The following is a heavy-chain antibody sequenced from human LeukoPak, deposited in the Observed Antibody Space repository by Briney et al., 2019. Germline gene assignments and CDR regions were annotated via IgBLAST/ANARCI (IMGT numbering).Heavy chain of an antibody. Sequence: PGGSLRLSCAASGFTFSSYSMNWVRQAPGKGLEWVSSISSSSSYIYYADSVKGRFTISRDNAKNSLYLQMNSLRAEDTAVYYCAKDRSPITMIVVAQFDYWGQGTLVTVSS. CDR1: GFTFSSYS. CDR3: AKDRSPITMIVVAQFDY. D-gene: IGHD3-22*01. V-gene: IGHV3-21*01. CDR2: ISSSSSYI. J-gene: IGHJ4*02.